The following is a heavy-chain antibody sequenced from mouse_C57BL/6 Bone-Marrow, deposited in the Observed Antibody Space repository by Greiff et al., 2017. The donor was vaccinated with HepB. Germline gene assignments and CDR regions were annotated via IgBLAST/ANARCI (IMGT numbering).Heavy chain of an antibody. CDR2: IDPENGDT. J-gene: IGHJ3*01. Sequence: VQLKQSGAELVRPGASVKLSCTASGFNIKDDYLHWVKQKPEQGLEWIGWIDPENGDTEYASKFQGKATIPADTSSNTAYLQLSSLTSEDTAVYYCTTTPDEAYWGQGTLVTVSA. CDR3: TTTPDEAY. CDR1: GFNIKDDY. V-gene: IGHV14-4*01.